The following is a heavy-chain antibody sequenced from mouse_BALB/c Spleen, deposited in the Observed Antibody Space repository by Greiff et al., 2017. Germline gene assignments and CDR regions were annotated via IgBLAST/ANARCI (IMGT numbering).Heavy chain of an antibody. CDR3: SRSRDGYSYAMDY. D-gene: IGHD2-3*01. CDR1: GYTFTSYW. V-gene: IGHV1-55*01. CDR2: IYPGRGIT. J-gene: IGHJ4*01. Sequence: QVQLKQPGAELVKPGASVKMSCKASGYTFTSYWINWVQQRPGQGLEWIGDIYPGRGITNYNEKFKSKATLTLDTSSSTAYMQLSSLTSEDAAVYYCSRSRDGYSYAMDYWGQGTSVTVSA.